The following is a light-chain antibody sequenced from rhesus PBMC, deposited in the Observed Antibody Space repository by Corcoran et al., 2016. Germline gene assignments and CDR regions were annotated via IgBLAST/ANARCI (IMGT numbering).Light chain of an antibody. CDR2: SAY. V-gene: IGKV3-40*03. CDR1: ESVGSY. J-gene: IGKJ3*01. Sequence: EIVMTQSPATLSLSPGETATLSCRASESVGSYLAWYQQKPGHVPNLRVHSAYFRDTGIPARFRGRGARTECTRTISSLEPEDVGVYHCQQYNDLLTFGPGTKLDIK. CDR3: QQYNDLLT.